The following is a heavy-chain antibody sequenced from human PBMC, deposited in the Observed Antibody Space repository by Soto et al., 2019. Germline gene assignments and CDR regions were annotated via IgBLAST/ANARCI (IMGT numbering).Heavy chain of an antibody. V-gene: IGHV1-69*06. CDR3: ARDRYFIGGSCYFWFDP. Sequence: SVKVSCKASGGTFSSYAISWVRQAPGQGLEWMGGIIPIFGTANYAQKFQGRVTITADKSTSTAYMELSSLRSEDTAVYYCARDRYFIGGSCYFWFDPWGQGTLVTVSS. CDR1: GGTFSSYA. D-gene: IGHD2-15*01. CDR2: IIPIFGTA. J-gene: IGHJ5*02.